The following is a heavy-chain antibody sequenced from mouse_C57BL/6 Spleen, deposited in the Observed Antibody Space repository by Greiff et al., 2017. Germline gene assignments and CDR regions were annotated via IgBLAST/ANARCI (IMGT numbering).Heavy chain of an antibody. CDR1: GYTFTNYW. J-gene: IGHJ4*01. V-gene: IGHV1-63*01. CDR3: ARRGQLQALAMDY. D-gene: IGHD6-1*01. Sequence: QVQLQQSGAELVRPGTSVKMSCKASGYTFTNYWIGWAKQRPGHGLEWIGDIYPGGGYTNYNEKFKGKATLTADKSSSTAYMQFSSLTSEDSAIYYWARRGQLQALAMDYWGQGTSGTVSS. CDR2: IYPGGGYT.